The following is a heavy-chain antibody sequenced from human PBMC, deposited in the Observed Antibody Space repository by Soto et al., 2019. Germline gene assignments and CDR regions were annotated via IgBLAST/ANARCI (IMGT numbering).Heavy chain of an antibody. CDR2: IYTSGST. CDR1: VGSISSYY. V-gene: IGHV4-4*07. D-gene: IGHD1-20*01. Sequence: SETLGLTCTFSVGSISSYYWSWIRRPAGKGLDWIGRIYTSGSTNYNPSLKSRVTMSVDTSKNQFSLKLSSVTAADTAVYYCARAANWNTNWFDPWGQGTMVTVSS. CDR3: ARAANWNTNWFDP. J-gene: IGHJ5*02.